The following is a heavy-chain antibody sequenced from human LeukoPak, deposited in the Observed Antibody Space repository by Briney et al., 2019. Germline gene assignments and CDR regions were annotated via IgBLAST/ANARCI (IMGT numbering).Heavy chain of an antibody. Sequence: GGSLKLSCPAFEFPFSDYWMTWFRKAQGKGLDWVANIKQDGSDKYYVDSVKGRFTISRDNAKNSLYLQMSSLRAEDTAVYYCARPRTAEYYFDYWGQGMLVTVSS. J-gene: IGHJ4*02. CDR2: IKQDGSDK. V-gene: IGHV3-7*01. CDR3: ARPRTAEYYFDY. CDR1: EFPFSDYW.